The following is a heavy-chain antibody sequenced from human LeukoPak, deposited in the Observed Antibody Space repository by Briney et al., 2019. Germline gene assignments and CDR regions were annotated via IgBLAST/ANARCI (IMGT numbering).Heavy chain of an antibody. V-gene: IGHV1-2*02. CDR2: INPNSGST. CDR3: ARSDYDILTGYYSFDY. D-gene: IGHD3-9*01. CDR1: GYTFTGYY. J-gene: IGHJ4*02. Sequence: GASVKVSCKASGYTFTGYYMHWVGQAPGQGLEWMGWINPNSGSTNYAQKLQGRVTMTRDTSISTAYMELSRLRSDDTAVYYCARSDYDILTGYYSFDYWGQGTLVTVSS.